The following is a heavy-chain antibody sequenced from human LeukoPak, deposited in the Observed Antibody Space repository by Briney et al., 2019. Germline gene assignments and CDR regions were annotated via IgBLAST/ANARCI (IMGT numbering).Heavy chain of an antibody. D-gene: IGHD6-13*01. V-gene: IGHV3-23*01. CDR1: GFTFSSYA. Sequence: GGSLRLSCAASGFTFSSYAMSWVRQAPGKGLKWVSAISGSGGSTYYADSVKGRFTISRDNSTNTLYLQMNSLRAEDTAVYYCAKNLIGSSSWYFFYWGQGTLVTVSS. CDR2: ISGSGGST. CDR3: AKNLIGSSSWYFFY. J-gene: IGHJ4*02.